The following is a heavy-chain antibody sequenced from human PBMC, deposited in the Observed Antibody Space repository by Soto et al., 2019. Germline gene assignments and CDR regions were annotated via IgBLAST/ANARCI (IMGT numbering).Heavy chain of an antibody. J-gene: IGHJ4*02. Sequence: QITLKESGPTLVKPTQTLTLTCTFSGFSLSTSGVGVGWIRQPPGKALEWLALIYWDDDKRYSPSLKNRLTITKDTTKSQVVLTMTNVDPVDTATYYCAHRRPNSSGWPFDYWGQGTLVTVSS. CDR2: IYWDDDK. CDR1: GFSLSTSGVG. V-gene: IGHV2-5*02. D-gene: IGHD6-19*01. CDR3: AHRRPNSSGWPFDY.